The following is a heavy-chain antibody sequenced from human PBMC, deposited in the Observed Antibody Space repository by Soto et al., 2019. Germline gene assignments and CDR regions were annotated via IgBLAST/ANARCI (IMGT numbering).Heavy chain of an antibody. Sequence: SETLSLTCAVYGGSFSVYSWSWIRQPPGKGLEWIGDITHSGMTHYNPSLESRVSMSVDSSKNQFSLKLNSVTAADTAVEYCARENHPCAAIPLRKLRPTWWFDPWGQGTLVTVSS. D-gene: IGHD6-13*01. V-gene: IGHV4-34*01. CDR2: ITHSGMT. CDR3: ARENHPCAAIPLRKLRPTWWFDP. CDR1: GGSFSVYS. J-gene: IGHJ5*02.